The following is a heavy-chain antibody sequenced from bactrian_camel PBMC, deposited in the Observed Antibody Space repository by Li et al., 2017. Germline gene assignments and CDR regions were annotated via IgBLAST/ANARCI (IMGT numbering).Heavy chain of an antibody. V-gene: IGHV3S53*01. CDR2: IDSDGIA. J-gene: IGHJ4*01. D-gene: IGHD3*01. CDR1: GDTHSRLY. Sequence: QVQLVESGGASVQAGGSLRLSCVASGDTHSRLYMAWFRQAPGKEREGVAAIDSDGIASYADSVKGRFTVSRDNANNTVNLMMNSLKPEDTAIYYCAASFMRPFCFNFAEYNYWGRGTQVTVS. CDR3: AASFMRPFCFNFAEYNY.